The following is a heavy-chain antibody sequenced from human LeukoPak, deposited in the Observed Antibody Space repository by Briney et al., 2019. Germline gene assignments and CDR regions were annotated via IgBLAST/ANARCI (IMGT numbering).Heavy chain of an antibody. Sequence: GGSLLLSCAASGFAFISQAMHWVRQAPGKGLEWVAVILYDGRNKYYAHSVKGRFTISRDNAKNSLYLQINTLRAEDTAVYYCARVSGSSLTHYFDYWGQGSLVTVSS. D-gene: IGHD1-26*01. CDR3: ARVSGSSLTHYFDY. V-gene: IGHV3-30*04. J-gene: IGHJ4*02. CDR2: ILYDGRNK. CDR1: GFAFISQA.